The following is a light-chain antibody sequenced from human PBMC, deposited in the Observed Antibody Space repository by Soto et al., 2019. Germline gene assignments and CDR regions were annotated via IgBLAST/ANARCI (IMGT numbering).Light chain of an antibody. CDR3: TSYAGSDNLGV. CDR1: SGDVGGYNY. Sequence: QSALTQPPSASGSPGQAGTISCTGTSGDVGGYNYVSWYQQHPGKAPNLLIYEINKRPSGVPDRFSGSKSGNTASLTVAGLQAEDEADYYCTSYAGSDNLGVFGTGTKVTVL. J-gene: IGLJ1*01. V-gene: IGLV2-8*01. CDR2: EIN.